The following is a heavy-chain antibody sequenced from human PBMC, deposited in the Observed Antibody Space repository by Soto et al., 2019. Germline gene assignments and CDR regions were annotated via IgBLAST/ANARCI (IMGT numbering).Heavy chain of an antibody. Sequence: SETLSLTCTVSGGSISSYYWSWIRQPPGKGLEWIGYIYYSGSTNYNPSLKSRVTISVDTSKNRFSLKLSSVTAADTAVYYCARGALGPGFDPWGQGTLVTVSS. V-gene: IGHV4-59*01. CDR1: GGSISSYY. CDR3: ARGALGPGFDP. J-gene: IGHJ5*02. D-gene: IGHD3-16*01. CDR2: IYYSGST.